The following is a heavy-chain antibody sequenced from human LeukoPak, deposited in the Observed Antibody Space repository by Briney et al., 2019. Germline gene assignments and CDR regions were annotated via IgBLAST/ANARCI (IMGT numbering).Heavy chain of an antibody. V-gene: IGHV4-38-2*02. CDR3: ARHYDFWSGYYFEY. J-gene: IGHJ4*02. D-gene: IGHD3-3*01. CDR2: IYHSGST. CDR1: GYSISSGNF. Sequence: SETLSLTCTVSGYSISSGNFWGWIRQPPGKGLECIGSIYHSGSTYYNPSLKSRVTISADTSKNQFSLKLSSVTAADTAVYYCARHYDFWSGYYFEYWGQGTLVTVSS.